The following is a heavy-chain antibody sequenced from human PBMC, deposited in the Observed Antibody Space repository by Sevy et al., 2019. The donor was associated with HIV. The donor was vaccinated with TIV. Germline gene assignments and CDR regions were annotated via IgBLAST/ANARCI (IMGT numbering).Heavy chain of an antibody. CDR2: VSNRGDDT. CDR1: GFTFSGYA. Sequence: GGSLRLSCSASGFTFSGYAMSWVRQAPGKGLEWVSTVSNRGDDTYYADSVKGRFTISRDNSKDTLYLHLNSLRGDDTAVYFCAREDMATTRGPFDYWGQGTLVTVSS. J-gene: IGHJ4*02. D-gene: IGHD5-12*01. V-gene: IGHV3-23*01. CDR3: AREDMATTRGPFDY.